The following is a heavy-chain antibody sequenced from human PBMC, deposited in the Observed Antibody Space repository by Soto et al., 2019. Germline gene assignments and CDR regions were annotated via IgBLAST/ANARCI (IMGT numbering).Heavy chain of an antibody. CDR1: GGSISSYY. J-gene: IGHJ4*02. V-gene: IGHV4-59*01. Sequence: SETLSLTCTVSGGSISSYYWSWIRQPPGKGLEWIGYIYYSGSTNYNPSLKSRVTISVDTSKNQFSLKLSSVTAADTAVYYCARISGRGSGWNQWGEDFDYWGQGTLVTVSS. CDR3: ARISGRGSGWNQWGEDFDY. CDR2: IYYSGST. D-gene: IGHD6-19*01.